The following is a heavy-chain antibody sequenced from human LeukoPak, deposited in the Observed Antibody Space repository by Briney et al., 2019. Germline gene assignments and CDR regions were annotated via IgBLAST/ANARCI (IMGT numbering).Heavy chain of an antibody. CDR1: GFTFSSYA. V-gene: IGHV3-23*01. Sequence: GGSLRLSCAASGFTFSSYAMSWVRQAPGEGLEWVSAISGSGGSTYYADSVKGRFTISRDNSKNTLYLQMNSLRAEDTAVYYCAKDRARITMIVVVTNFDYWGQGTLVTVSS. J-gene: IGHJ4*02. CDR3: AKDRARITMIVVVTNFDY. D-gene: IGHD3-22*01. CDR2: ISGSGGST.